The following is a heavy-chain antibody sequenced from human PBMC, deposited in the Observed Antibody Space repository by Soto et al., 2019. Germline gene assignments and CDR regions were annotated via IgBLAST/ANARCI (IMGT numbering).Heavy chain of an antibody. V-gene: IGHV4-61*01. CDR3: ARSLRGYSYGTMGHADLDL. CDR1: GGSVSSGINY. J-gene: IGHJ2*01. CDR2: MSDSGST. Sequence: QVQLQESGPGLVKPSETLSLTCTVSGGSVSSGINYWSWIRQPPGKGLEWIGYMSDSGSTNYNPSLKSRVTISVDTSKTQFSLRLRSVTAADTATYYCARSLRGYSYGTMGHADLDLWGRGTLVTVSS. D-gene: IGHD5-18*01.